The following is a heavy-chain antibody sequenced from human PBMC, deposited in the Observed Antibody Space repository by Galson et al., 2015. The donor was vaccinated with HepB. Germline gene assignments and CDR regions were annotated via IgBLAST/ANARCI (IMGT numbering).Heavy chain of an antibody. V-gene: IGHV3-23*01. CDR3: AKSPYSGSYSNLGF. CDR1: GFTFSTYA. Sequence: SLRLSCAASGFTFSTYAMSWVRQAPGKGLEWVSSISGSGGSTNYADSLKGRFTISRDNARNTLFLQMNNLRADDTAIYYCAKSPYSGSYSNLGFWGQGTLVTVSS. CDR2: ISGSGGST. J-gene: IGHJ4*02. D-gene: IGHD1-26*01.